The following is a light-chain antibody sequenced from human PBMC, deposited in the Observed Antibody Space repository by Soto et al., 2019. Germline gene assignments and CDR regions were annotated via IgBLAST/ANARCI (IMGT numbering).Light chain of an antibody. CDR1: SGDIGDYNY. J-gene: IGLJ1*01. CDR3: CSYSRSGTLI. V-gene: IGLV2-14*01. CDR2: DVS. Sequence: QSVLTQPASVSGSPGQSITISCVGTSGDIGDYNYVSWYQQHPGKVPKVIIYDVSNRPSVVSYRFSGTKSGITASLPISGLLAEDEADYYCCSYSRSGTLIFGTGTKVTVL.